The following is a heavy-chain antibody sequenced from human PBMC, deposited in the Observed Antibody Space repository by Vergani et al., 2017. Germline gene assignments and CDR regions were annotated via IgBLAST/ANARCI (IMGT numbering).Heavy chain of an antibody. J-gene: IGHJ4*02. CDR3: AGEGEDRSSSSLFFDY. CDR1: GGTFSSYA. CDR2: IIPIFGTA. D-gene: IGHD6-6*01. V-gene: IGHV1-69*14. Sequence: QVQLVQSGAEVKKPGSSVKVSCKASGGTFSSYAISWVRQAPGQGLEWMGRIIPIFGTANYAQKFQGRVTITADKSTSTAYMELSSLRSEDTAVYYCAGEGEDRSSSSLFFDYWGQGTLVTVSS.